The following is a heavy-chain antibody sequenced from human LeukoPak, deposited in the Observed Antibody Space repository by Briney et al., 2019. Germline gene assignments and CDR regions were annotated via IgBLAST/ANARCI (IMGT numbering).Heavy chain of an antibody. CDR1: GFTFSIYA. CDR2: ISGSGGST. CDR3: AKGGLSGYCSSTSCYIWFDP. D-gene: IGHD2-2*02. J-gene: IGHJ5*02. V-gene: IGHV3-23*01. Sequence: GGSLRLSCAASGFTFSIYAMSWVRQAPGKGLEWVSAISGSGGSTYCADSVKGRFTISRDNSKNTLYLQMNSLRAEDTAVYYCAKGGLSGYCSSTSCYIWFDPWGQGTLVTVSS.